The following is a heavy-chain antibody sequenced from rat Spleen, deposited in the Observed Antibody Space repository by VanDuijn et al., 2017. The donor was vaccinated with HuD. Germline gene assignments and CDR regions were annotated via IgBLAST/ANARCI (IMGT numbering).Heavy chain of an antibody. CDR3: ARWADY. V-gene: IGHV2S8*01. D-gene: IGHD4-6*01. J-gene: IGHJ2*01. CDR2: ISSGGST. Sequence: QVQLKESGPGLVQPSQTLSLTCTVSGFSLTSYGVSWVRQPPGKGLEWIAAISSGGSTYYNTALKSRLSISRDTSKSQVFLKMNSLQTEDTAMDFCARWADYWGQGVMVTVSS. CDR1: GFSLTSYG.